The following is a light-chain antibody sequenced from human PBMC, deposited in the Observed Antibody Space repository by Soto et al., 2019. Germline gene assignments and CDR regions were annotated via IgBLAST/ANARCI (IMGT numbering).Light chain of an antibody. Sequence: DIVMTQSPDSLAVSLGERATINCKSSQSVLYNSNNKNYLSWYQQKPGQPPKLLIYWASTRESGVPDRFSGSGPGKDYPLTIRSTQAEEVALYCCLQYYGSPWTFGQGTKVEIK. CDR3: LQYYGSPWT. V-gene: IGKV4-1*01. CDR2: WAS. CDR1: QSVLYNSNNKNY. J-gene: IGKJ1*01.